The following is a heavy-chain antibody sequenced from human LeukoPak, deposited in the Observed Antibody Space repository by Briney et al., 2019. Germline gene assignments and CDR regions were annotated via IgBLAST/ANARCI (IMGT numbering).Heavy chain of an antibody. CDR3: ARDFNRGYVIDDAFDI. Sequence: PGGSLRLSCAASGFTFSDYYMSWIRQAPGKGLEWVSYISSSGSTIYYADSVKGRFTISRDNAKNSLYLQMNSLRAEDTAVYYCARDFNRGYVIDDAFDIWGQGTMVTVSS. CDR1: GFTFSDYY. V-gene: IGHV3-11*01. D-gene: IGHD1-1*01. J-gene: IGHJ3*02. CDR2: ISSSGSTI.